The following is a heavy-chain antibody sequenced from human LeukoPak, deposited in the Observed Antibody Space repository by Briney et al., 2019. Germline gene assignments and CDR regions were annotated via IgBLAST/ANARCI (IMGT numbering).Heavy chain of an antibody. Sequence: GGSLRLSCAASGFTFSSYGMHWVRQAPGKGLEWVAVISYDGSNKYYADSVKGRFTISRDNSQNTLYLQMNSLRAEDTAVYYCAKDHGPHSSGWFGWFDPWGQGTLVAVSS. J-gene: IGHJ5*02. CDR1: GFTFSSYG. CDR2: ISYDGSNK. V-gene: IGHV3-30*18. D-gene: IGHD6-19*01. CDR3: AKDHGPHSSGWFGWFDP.